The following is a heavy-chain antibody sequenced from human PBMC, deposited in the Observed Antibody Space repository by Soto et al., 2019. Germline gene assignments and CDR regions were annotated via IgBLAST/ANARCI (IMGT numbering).Heavy chain of an antibody. CDR1: NFTLSNYD. J-gene: IGHJ4*02. V-gene: IGHV3-48*03. Sequence: EEHLAESGGGLVQPGGSLSLSCAASNFTLSNYDMNWVRQTPGKGLEWISYITTSGSTKYYADSVKGRSTISSDNAKNSVYLQMNSLRAEDTGIYYCARVGRSYGDYEGFFDTWGQGTLVTVSS. CDR2: ITTSGSTK. CDR3: ARVGRSYGDYEGFFDT. D-gene: IGHD4-17*01.